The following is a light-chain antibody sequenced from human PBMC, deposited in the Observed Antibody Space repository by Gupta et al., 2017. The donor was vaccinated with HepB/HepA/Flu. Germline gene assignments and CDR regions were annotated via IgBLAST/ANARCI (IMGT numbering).Light chain of an antibody. Sequence: SALPQPPPLSAAPGQKVTISCSGSNSNIGDNYVFWYQQLPGTAPKLLIYDNNQRPSGIPDRFSGSKSGTSATLGITGLQTGDEADYYCVTWDNSVSGGIFGTGTKVTVL. CDR3: VTWDNSVSGGI. CDR2: DNN. J-gene: IGLJ1*01. CDR1: NSNIGDNY. V-gene: IGLV1-51*01.